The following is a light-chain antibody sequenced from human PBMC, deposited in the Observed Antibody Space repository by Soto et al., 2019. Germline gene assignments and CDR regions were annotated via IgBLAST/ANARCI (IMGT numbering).Light chain of an antibody. CDR3: QQWGTALT. Sequence: EIVLTQSPGTLSLSPGDRATLSCRASQSVSSSDLVWYQHKPGQAPRFLIYETSRRASGIPDRISGRGSGTDFTLSHSRLEPEDCAVYCCQQWGTALTSGGGKKVEI. CDR2: ETS. CDR1: QSVSSSD. J-gene: IGKJ4*01. V-gene: IGKV3-20*01.